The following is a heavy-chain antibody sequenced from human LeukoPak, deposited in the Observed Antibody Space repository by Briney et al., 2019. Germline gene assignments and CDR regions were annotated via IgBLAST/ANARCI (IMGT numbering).Heavy chain of an antibody. J-gene: IGHJ4*02. CDR3: ARGRRYSYGSSTNFDY. CDR1: GGSISSYY. CDR2: INHSGST. V-gene: IGHV4-34*01. Sequence: SETLSLTCTVSGGSISSYYWSWIRQPPGKGLEWIGEINHSGSTNYNPSLKSRVTISVDTSKNQFSLKLSSVTAADTAVYYCARGRRYSYGSSTNFDYWGQGTLVTVSS. D-gene: IGHD5-18*01.